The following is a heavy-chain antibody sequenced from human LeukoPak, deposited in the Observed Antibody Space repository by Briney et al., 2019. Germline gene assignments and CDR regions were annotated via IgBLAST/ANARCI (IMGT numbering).Heavy chain of an antibody. CDR2: INSDGSST. J-gene: IGHJ4*02. V-gene: IGHV3-74*01. CDR1: GFTFSNYW. Sequence: GGSLRLSCAASGFTFSNYWMHWIRQAPGNGLILVSRINSDGSSTAYADSVKGRFTISRDNAKNTLYLQMNSLRVEDTAVYYCVRGAPFDYWGQGILVTVSS. CDR3: VRGAPFDY.